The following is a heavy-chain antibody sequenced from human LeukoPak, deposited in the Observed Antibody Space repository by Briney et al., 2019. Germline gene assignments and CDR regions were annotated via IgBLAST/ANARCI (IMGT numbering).Heavy chain of an antibody. CDR1: GFTFSSYS. CDR2: ISSSSSYI. CDR3: AREVDSSGWWGNIDY. D-gene: IGHD6-19*01. Sequence: TPGGSLRLSCAASGFTFSSYSMNWVRQAPGKGLEWVSSISSSSSYIYYADSVKGRFTISRDNAKNSLYLQMNSLRAEDTAVYYCAREVDSSGWWGNIDYWGQGTLVTVSS. J-gene: IGHJ4*02. V-gene: IGHV3-21*01.